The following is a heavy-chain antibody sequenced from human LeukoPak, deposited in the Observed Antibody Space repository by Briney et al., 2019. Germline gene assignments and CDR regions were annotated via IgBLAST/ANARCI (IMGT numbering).Heavy chain of an antibody. CDR3: ARVTDLYYGSGSYYKRNPYYYMDV. CDR1: GGTFSSYA. CDR2: IIPIFGTA. D-gene: IGHD3-10*01. Sequence: SVKVSCKASGGTFSSYAIIWVRQAPGQGLEWMGGIIPIFGTANYAQKFQGRVTITTDESTSTAYMELSSLRSEDTAVYYCARVTDLYYGSGSYYKRNPYYYMDVWGKGTTVTVSS. J-gene: IGHJ6*03. V-gene: IGHV1-69*05.